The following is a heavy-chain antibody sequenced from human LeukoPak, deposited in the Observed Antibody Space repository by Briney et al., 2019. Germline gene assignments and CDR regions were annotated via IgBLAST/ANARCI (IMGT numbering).Heavy chain of an antibody. Sequence: SVKVSCKASGGTFSSYAISWVRQAPGQGLEWMGRIIPILGIANYAQKFQGRVTITADKSTSTAYMELSSLRSEDTAVYYCARNYGSGKSPIDYWGQGTLVTVSS. D-gene: IGHD3-10*01. J-gene: IGHJ4*02. V-gene: IGHV1-69*04. CDR3: ARNYGSGKSPIDY. CDR2: IIPILGIA. CDR1: GGTFSSYA.